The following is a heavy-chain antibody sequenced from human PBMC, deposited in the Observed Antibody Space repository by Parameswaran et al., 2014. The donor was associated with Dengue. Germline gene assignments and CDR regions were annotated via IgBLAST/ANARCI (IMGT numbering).Heavy chain of an antibody. CDR3: ARGTYDSSGYYSGVYYFDY. D-gene: IGHD3-22*01. V-gene: IGHV3-64*02. CDR1: A. Sequence: AMPGVRQAPGKGLEYVSAISSNGGSTYYADSVKGRFTISRDNSKNTVYLQMGSLRAEDMAVYYCARGTYDSSGYYSGVYYFDYWGQGTLVTVSS. CDR2: ISSNGGST. J-gene: IGHJ4*02.